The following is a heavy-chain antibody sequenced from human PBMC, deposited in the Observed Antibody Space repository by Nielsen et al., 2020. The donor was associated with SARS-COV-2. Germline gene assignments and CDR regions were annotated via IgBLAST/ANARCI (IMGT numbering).Heavy chain of an antibody. V-gene: IGHV3-21*04. CDR1: GFTFSSYN. J-gene: IGHJ4*02. D-gene: IGHD4-23*01. CDR2: ISSSSSYI. CDR3: AKLGASTPDY. Sequence: GGSLRLSCVASGFTFSSYNMNWVRQAPGKGLEWVSCISSSSSYIYYEDSVKGRFTISRDNAKNSLYLQMNSLRAEDTALYYCAKLGASTPDYWGQGTLVTVSS.